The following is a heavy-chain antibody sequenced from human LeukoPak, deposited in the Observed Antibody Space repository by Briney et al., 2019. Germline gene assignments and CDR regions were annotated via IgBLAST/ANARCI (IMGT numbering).Heavy chain of an antibody. CDR3: ARLRYYYDSSGYLYLDY. J-gene: IGHJ4*02. CDR2: MNPNSGNT. V-gene: IGHV1-8*01. CDR1: GYTFTSYD. Sequence: ASVKVSCEASGYTFTSYDINWVRQATGQGLEWMGWMNPNSGNTGYAQKFQGRVTMTRNTSISTAYMELSSLRSEDTAVYYCARLRYYYDSSGYLYLDYWGQGTLVTVSS. D-gene: IGHD3-22*01.